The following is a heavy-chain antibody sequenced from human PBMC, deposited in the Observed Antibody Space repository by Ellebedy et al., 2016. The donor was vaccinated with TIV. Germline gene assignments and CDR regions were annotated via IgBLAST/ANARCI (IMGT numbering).Heavy chain of an antibody. CDR3: ATHRGMTTVVAPFPWYFDL. CDR1: GYSFTSYW. D-gene: IGHD4-23*01. CDR2: IYPGDSDT. J-gene: IGHJ2*01. V-gene: IGHV5-51*01. Sequence: GESLKISXKGSGYSFTSYWIGWVRQMPGKGLEWMGIIYPGDSDTRYSQSFQGQVTISADKSIRTAYLQWNNLKASDTAMYYCATHRGMTTVVAPFPWYFDLWGRGTLVTVSS.